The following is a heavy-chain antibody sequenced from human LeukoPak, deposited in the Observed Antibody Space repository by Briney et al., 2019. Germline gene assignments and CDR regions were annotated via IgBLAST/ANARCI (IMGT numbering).Heavy chain of an antibody. V-gene: IGHV3-30*18. CDR3: AKEFGSGWRYYYYGMDV. CDR2: ISFDGGNK. Sequence: GGSLRLSCVASGFIFSSFGMHWVRQAPGKGLEWVAVISFDGGNKYYADSVRGRFTISRDNSKNTLYLQMNSLRAEDTAVYYCAKEFGSGWRYYYYGMDVWGQGTTVTVSS. CDR1: GFIFSSFG. J-gene: IGHJ6*02. D-gene: IGHD6-19*01.